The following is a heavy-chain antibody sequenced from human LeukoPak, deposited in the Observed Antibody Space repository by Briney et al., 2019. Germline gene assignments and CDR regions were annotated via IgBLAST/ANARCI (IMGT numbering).Heavy chain of an antibody. CDR3: ARIGVTTGFDY. J-gene: IGHJ4*02. V-gene: IGHV3-11*04. CDR2: IGGTGSPI. Sequence: GGSLRLSCTASAFTFGDYYMTWVRQAPGKGLAWLSYIGGTGSPIYYADSLKGRFTISRDNAKKSLFLQMNSLRAEDTAIYYCARIGVTTGFDYWGPGTLVTVSS. D-gene: IGHD4-11*01. CDR1: AFTFGDYY.